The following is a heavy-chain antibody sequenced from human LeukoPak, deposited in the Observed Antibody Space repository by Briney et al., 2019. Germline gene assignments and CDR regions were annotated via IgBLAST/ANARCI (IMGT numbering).Heavy chain of an antibody. V-gene: IGHV3-11*04. CDR2: VSGSGDTT. Sequence: GGSLRLSCAASGFTFSDYYMSWIHQAPGKGLEWVSVVSGSGDTTHYADSVRGRFTAFRDNAKNTLYLQMNSLRAEDTAVYYCARVPEGWGQGTLVTVSS. D-gene: IGHD1-14*01. CDR1: GFTFSDYY. J-gene: IGHJ4*02. CDR3: ARVPEG.